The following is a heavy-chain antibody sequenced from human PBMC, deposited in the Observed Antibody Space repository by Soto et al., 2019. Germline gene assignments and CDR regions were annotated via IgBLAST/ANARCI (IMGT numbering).Heavy chain of an antibody. V-gene: IGHV4-34*01. CDR3: ARETYGDYVGYFEP. Sequence: SETLSLTCAVYGGSFSGYYWSWIRQPPGKGLEWIGEINHSGSTNYNPSLKSRVIISVDRSKNQFSLKVRSVTAADTAVYYCARETYGDYVGYFEPWGQGIQVTVSS. D-gene: IGHD3-9*01. CDR2: INHSGST. CDR1: GGSFSGYY. J-gene: IGHJ5*02.